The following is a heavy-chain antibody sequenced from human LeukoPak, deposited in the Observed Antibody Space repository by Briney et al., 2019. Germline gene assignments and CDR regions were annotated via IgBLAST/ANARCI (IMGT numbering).Heavy chain of an antibody. D-gene: IGHD2-2*01. Sequence: GASVKVSCKASGYTFTSYGISWVRQAPGQGLEWMGWISAYNGNTNYAQKLQGRVTMTTDTSTSTAYMELRSLGSDDTAVYYCARGGVYQLLTSYYYYGMDVGGQGTRVTVSS. CDR3: ARGGVYQLLTSYYYYGMDV. CDR2: ISAYNGNT. CDR1: GYTFTSYG. J-gene: IGHJ6*02. V-gene: IGHV1-18*01.